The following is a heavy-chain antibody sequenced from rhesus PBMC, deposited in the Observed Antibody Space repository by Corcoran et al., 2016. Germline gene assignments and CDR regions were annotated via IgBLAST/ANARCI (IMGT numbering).Heavy chain of an antibody. D-gene: IGHD3-3*01. J-gene: IGHJ4*01. CDR3: ARPLWTGAVLFGY. CDR1: GGSFSSYW. V-gene: IGHV4-80*01. CDR2: INGNSGST. Sequence: QVQLQESGPGLVKPSETLSLTCAVSGGSFSSYWWSWIRQPPGKGLEWIGEINGNSGSTNYNPSLKSRGTISKDASKNQFSLKLSSVTAADTAVYYCARPLWTGAVLFGYWGQGVLVTVSS.